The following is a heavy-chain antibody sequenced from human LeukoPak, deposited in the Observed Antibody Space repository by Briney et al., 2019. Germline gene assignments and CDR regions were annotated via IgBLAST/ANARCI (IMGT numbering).Heavy chain of an antibody. CDR3: AKERCGGAACYIFDN. J-gene: IGHJ4*02. CDR1: GFTVSSNY. Sequence: GVLRLSCAASGFTVSSNYMSWVRQAPGKGLEWVSVIYSGGSTYYADSVKGRFTISRDSSKNTLYLEMNSLRPEDTAVYYCAKERCGGAACYIFDNWGQGTLVTVSS. D-gene: IGHD2-21*02. CDR2: IYSGGST. V-gene: IGHV3-53*05.